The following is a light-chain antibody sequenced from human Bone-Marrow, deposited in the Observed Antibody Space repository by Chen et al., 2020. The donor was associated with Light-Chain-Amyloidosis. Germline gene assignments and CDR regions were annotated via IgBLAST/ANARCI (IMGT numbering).Light chain of an antibody. J-gene: IGLJ2*01. CDR1: SSDVGGYTY. CDR3: FSSAGINYYI. V-gene: IGLV2-8*01. Sequence: QSALTQHPSASGSPGQSVTISCTGTSSDVGGYTYVSWYQQHPGKAPTLMISAVSKRPSGVPDPFSGSKSGNTASLTVSGLQAEDEADYYCFSSAGINYYIFGGGTKLTVL. CDR2: AVS.